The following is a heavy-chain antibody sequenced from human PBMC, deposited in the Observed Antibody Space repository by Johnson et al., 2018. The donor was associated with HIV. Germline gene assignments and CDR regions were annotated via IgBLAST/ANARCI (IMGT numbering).Heavy chain of an antibody. CDR1: GFTFSTYG. CDR2: IWYDGSNK. V-gene: IGHV3-33*01. CDR3: ARVRSALRLAFDI. J-gene: IGHJ3*02. D-gene: IGHD3-10*01. Sequence: QVQLVESGGGVVQPGRSLRLSCAASGFTFSTYGMHWVRQAPGKGLEWLAVIWYDGSNKYYADSVKGRFTISRDNSKNTLYLQMNSLRAEDTAVYYCARVRSALRLAFDIWGQGTMVTVSS.